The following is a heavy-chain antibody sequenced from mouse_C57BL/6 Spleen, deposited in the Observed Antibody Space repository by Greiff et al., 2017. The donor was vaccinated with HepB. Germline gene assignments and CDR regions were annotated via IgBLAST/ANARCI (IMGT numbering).Heavy chain of an antibody. CDR3: ASTARASYYVDY. CDR1: GYTFTDYN. J-gene: IGHJ2*01. CDR2: INPNNGGT. V-gene: IGHV1-22*01. Sequence: EVQLQQSGPELVKPGASVKMSCKASGYTFTDYNMHWVKQSHGKSLEWIGYINPNNGGTSYNQKFKGKATLTVNKSSSTAYMELRSLTSEDSAVYYCASTARASYYVDYWGQGTTLTVSS. D-gene: IGHD3-1*01.